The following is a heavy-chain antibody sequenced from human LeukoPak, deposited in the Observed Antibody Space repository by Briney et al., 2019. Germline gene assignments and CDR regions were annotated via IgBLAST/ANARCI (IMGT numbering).Heavy chain of an antibody. J-gene: IGHJ4*02. V-gene: IGHV1-2*02. CDR2: INPNSGGT. CDR3: AREGCTGGTCYSPPY. CDR1: GYTFTGYY. Sequence: GASVKVSCKASGYTFTGYYMHWVRQAPGQGLEWMGWINPNSGGTNYAQKFQGRVTMTRDTSISTAYMELSRLKSDDTAVYYCAREGCTGGTCYSPPYWGQGTLVTVSS. D-gene: IGHD2-15*01.